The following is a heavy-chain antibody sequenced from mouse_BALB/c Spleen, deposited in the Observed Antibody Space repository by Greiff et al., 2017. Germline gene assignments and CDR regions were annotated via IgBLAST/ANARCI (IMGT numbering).Heavy chain of an antibody. V-gene: IGHV3-2*02. CDR2: ISYSGST. D-gene: IGHD1-2*01. CDR3: ASTATNWYFDV. J-gene: IGHJ1*01. CDR1: GYSITSDYA. Sequence: EVKLQESGPGLVKPSQSLSLTCTVTGYSITSDYAWNWIRQFPGNKLEWMGYISYSGSTSYNPSLKSRISITRDTSKNQFFLQLNSVTTEDTATYYCASTATNWYFDVWGAGTTVTVSS.